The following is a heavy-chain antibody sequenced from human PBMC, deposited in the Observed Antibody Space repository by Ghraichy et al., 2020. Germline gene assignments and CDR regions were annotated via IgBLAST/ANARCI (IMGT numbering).Heavy chain of an antibody. V-gene: IGHV3-30-3*01. J-gene: IGHJ4*02. D-gene: IGHD3-10*01. CDR2: ISYDGSDK. CDR3: ARDPDDSGSGYFDY. Sequence: GGSLRLSCAASGFPFSRYAMNWVRQAPGKGLEWVAAISYDGSDKYYAGSVKGRFTISRDNSENTLYLQMNSLRAEDTAVYYCARDPDDSGSGYFDYWGQGNLVTVSS. CDR1: GFPFSRYA.